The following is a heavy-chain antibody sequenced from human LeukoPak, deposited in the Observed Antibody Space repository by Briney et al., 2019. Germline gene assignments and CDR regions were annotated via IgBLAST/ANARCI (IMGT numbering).Heavy chain of an antibody. CDR1: GGSISSSSYY. V-gene: IGHV4-39*01. CDR3: ARHIVEMATW. D-gene: IGHD5-24*01. Sequence: PSETLSLTCTVSGGSISSSSYYWGWIRQPPGKGLEWIGSIYYSGSTYSNPSLKGRVTISVDTSKNQFSLKLSSVTAADTAVYYCARHIVEMATWWGQGTLVTVSS. CDR2: IYYSGST. J-gene: IGHJ4*02.